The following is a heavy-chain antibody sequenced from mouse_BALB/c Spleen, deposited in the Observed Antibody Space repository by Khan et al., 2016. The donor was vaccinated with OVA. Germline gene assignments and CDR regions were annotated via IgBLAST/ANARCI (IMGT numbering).Heavy chain of an antibody. D-gene: IGHD1-2*01. CDR2: ISYSGVP. J-gene: IGHJ2*01. V-gene: IGHV3-2*02. CDR1: GYSITSGYA. CDR3: ARGNYDGYDFDY. Sequence: EVQLQESGPGLVKPSQSLSLTCTVTGYSITSGYAWNWLRQFPGNKLEWMGYISYSGVPSYTPSLKGRISITRETSKNQFFLQLTSVTTEDTATYDCARGNYDGYDFDYWGQGTTLTVSS.